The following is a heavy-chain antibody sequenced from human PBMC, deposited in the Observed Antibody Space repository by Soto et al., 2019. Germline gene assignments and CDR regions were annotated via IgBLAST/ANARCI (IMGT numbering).Heavy chain of an antibody. Sequence: GGSLRLSCAASGFTFSSYAMSWVRQAPGKGLEWVSAISGSGGSTYYADSVKGRFTISRDNSKNTLYLQMNSLRAEDTAVYYCAKFGIPAFLAGNFDYWGQGTLVTLSS. CDR1: GFTFSSYA. D-gene: IGHD6-19*01. J-gene: IGHJ4*02. V-gene: IGHV3-23*01. CDR2: ISGSGGST. CDR3: AKFGIPAFLAGNFDY.